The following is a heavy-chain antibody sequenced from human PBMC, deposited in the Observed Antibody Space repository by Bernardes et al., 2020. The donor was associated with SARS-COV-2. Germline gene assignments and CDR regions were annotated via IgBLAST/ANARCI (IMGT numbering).Heavy chain of an antibody. CDR3: ARGDSLGYYYYGMDV. D-gene: IGHD7-27*01. Sequence: ASVKVSCKASGYTFTNYDINWVRQAAGQGLEWMGWMNPDSANTGYAQKFQGRITMTRNTSISTAYMELNSLRAGDTAVYYCARGDSLGYYYYGMDVWGQGTTVTVSS. J-gene: IGHJ6*02. CDR2: MNPDSANT. CDR1: GYTFTNYD. V-gene: IGHV1-8*01.